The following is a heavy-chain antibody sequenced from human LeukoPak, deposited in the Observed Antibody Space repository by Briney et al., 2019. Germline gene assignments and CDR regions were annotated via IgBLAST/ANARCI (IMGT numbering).Heavy chain of an antibody. D-gene: IGHD2-15*01. CDR3: ARWRKYCSGGTCYSAFPY. CDR2: IKQDGSEK. CDR1: GFTFSSYW. Sequence: GGSLRLSCTASGFTFSSYWMNWVRQAPGKGLEWVANIKQDGSEKNYVDSVKGRFTISRDNTKNSLYLQMNSLRAEDTAVYYCARWRKYCSGGTCYSAFPYWGQGALVTVSS. V-gene: IGHV3-7*01. J-gene: IGHJ4*02.